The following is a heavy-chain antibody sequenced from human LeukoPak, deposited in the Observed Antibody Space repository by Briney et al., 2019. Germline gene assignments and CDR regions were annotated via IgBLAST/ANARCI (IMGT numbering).Heavy chain of an antibody. Sequence: GGSLRLSCAASGFTFCSYWMHWVRQAPGKGLVWVSRINSDGSSTSYADSVKGRFTISRDNAKNTLYLQMNSLRAEDTAVYYCARASMVRGRTNWFDPWGQGTLVTVSS. CDR3: ARASMVRGRTNWFDP. CDR1: GFTFCSYW. J-gene: IGHJ5*02. V-gene: IGHV3-74*01. D-gene: IGHD3-10*01. CDR2: INSDGSST.